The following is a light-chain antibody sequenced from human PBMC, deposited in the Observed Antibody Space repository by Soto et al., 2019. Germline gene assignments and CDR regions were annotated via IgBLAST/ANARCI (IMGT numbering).Light chain of an antibody. CDR2: KVS. Sequence: DVVMTQSPLSLPVTLGQPASISCRSSQSLVRRDGDTYLNWFHQRPGQSPRRLIYKVSDRDSGGPDRCSGSGSGTECTLKISRMEAEDVGIYYCMQGTHWPYTFGQGTKLEIK. V-gene: IGKV2-30*02. CDR1: QSLVRRDGDTY. CDR3: MQGTHWPYT. J-gene: IGKJ2*01.